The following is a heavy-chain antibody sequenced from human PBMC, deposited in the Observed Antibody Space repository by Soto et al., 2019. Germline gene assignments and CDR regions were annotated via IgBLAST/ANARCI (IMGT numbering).Heavy chain of an antibody. Sequence: ASVKVSCKASGYTFTNYGISWVRQAPGQGLEWMGWISAYNGNTKYSQKFQGRFTITRDTSASTAYMELSSLRSEDTAVYYCARAVAVAADFDYWGQGTLVTVSS. CDR3: ARAVAVAADFDY. J-gene: IGHJ4*02. CDR2: ISAYNGNT. D-gene: IGHD6-19*01. CDR1: GYTFTNYG. V-gene: IGHV1-18*01.